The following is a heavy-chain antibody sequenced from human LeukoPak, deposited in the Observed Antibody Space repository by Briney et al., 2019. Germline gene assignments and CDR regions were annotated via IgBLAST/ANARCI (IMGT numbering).Heavy chain of an antibody. V-gene: IGHV4-4*07. CDR3: AREGYSYGLDY. CDR2: IYTSGST. J-gene: IGHJ4*02. Sequence: SETLPLTCTVSGGSISSYYWSWIRQPAGKGLEWIGRIYTSGSTNYNPSLKSRVTMSVDTSKNQFSLKLSPVTAADTAVYYCAREGYSYGLDYWGQGTLVTVSS. CDR1: GGSISSYY. D-gene: IGHD5-18*01.